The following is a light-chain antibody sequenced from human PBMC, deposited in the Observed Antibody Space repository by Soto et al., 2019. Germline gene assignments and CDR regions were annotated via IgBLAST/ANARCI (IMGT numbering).Light chain of an antibody. J-gene: IGLJ2*01. Sequence: QSALTQPASVSGSPGQSISISCTETSNDIGIYNYVSWYQQYPGKAPKLMIYEVNNRLSGVSNRFSGSKSGNTASLTISGRQAEDDAYYDCSSYTSTSTVFGGGTKLTVL. CDR1: SNDIGIYNY. V-gene: IGLV2-14*01. CDR2: EVN. CDR3: SSYTSTSTV.